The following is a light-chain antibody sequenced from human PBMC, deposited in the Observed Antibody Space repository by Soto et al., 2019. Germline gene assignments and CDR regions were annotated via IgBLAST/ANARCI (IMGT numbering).Light chain of an antibody. CDR3: QQRYSWPIT. CDR1: QSVRNS. Sequence: EIVLTQSPATLSLSPGERATLSCRASQSVRNSLIWYQQKPGQAPRLLIYDVSNRATGIPARFSGSGSETDFTVTISSLEPEDFAVYYCQQRYSWPITFGQWTRLEIK. J-gene: IGKJ5*01. V-gene: IGKV3-11*01. CDR2: DVS.